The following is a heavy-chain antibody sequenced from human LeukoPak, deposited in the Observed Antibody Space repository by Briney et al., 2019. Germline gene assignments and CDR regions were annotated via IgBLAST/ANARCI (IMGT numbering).Heavy chain of an antibody. CDR3: VRDGDVYNFDH. CDR2: IKGDESYT. CDR1: GFTFRSHW. V-gene: IGHV3-74*01. Sequence: PTGGSLRLSCAASGFTFRSHWMHWVRQAPGKGLVWVSRIKGDESYTNHADSVKGRFTISRDNAKNTLYLQMTSLRAEDTAIYYWVRDGDVYNFDHWGQGTLVTVSS. D-gene: IGHD5-24*01. J-gene: IGHJ4*02.